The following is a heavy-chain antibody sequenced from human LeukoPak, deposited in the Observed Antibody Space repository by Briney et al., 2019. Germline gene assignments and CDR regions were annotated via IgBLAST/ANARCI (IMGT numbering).Heavy chain of an antibody. CDR2: INHSGST. CDR3: ARVPPRRQWLGNPVDY. CDR1: GGSFSGYY. V-gene: IGHV4-34*01. Sequence: SETLSLTCAVYGGSFSGYYWRWIRQPPGKGLEWIGEINHSGSTNYNPSLKSRVTISVDTSKNQFSLKLSSVTAADTAVYYCARVPPRRQWLGNPVDYWGQGTLVTVSS. J-gene: IGHJ4*02. D-gene: IGHD6-19*01.